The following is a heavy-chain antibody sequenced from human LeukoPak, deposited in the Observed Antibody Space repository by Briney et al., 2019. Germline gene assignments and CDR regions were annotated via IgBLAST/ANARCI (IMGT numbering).Heavy chain of an antibody. V-gene: IGHV4-39*01. D-gene: IGHD3-22*01. J-gene: IGHJ4*02. CDR3: ATGRITMIVVDY. CDR2: IYYSGST. CDR1: GGSISSSSYC. Sequence: SETLSLTCAVSGGSISSSSYCWGWIRQPPGKGLEWIGSIYYSGSTYYNPSLKSRVTISVDTPKNQFSLKLTSVTAADTAVYYCATGRITMIVVDYWGQGTLVTVSS.